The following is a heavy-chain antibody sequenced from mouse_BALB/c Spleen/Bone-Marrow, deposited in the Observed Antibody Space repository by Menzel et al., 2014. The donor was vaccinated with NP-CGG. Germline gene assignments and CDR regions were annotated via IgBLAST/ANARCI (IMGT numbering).Heavy chain of an antibody. V-gene: IGHV5-12-2*01. CDR1: GFTFSSYT. Sequence: EVQLVESGGGLVQPGGSLKLSCAASGFTFSSYTMSCVRQTPEKRLEWVAYISNGGGSTYYPDTVKGRFTISRDNAKNTLYLQMSSLKSEDTAMYYCARGIYYYGSSCAYWGQGTLVTVSA. CDR2: ISNGGGST. J-gene: IGHJ3*01. CDR3: ARGIYYYGSSCAY. D-gene: IGHD1-1*01.